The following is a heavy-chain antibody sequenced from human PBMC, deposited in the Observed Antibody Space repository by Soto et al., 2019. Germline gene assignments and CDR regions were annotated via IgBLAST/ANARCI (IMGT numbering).Heavy chain of an antibody. Sequence: QLQLHESGPGLVKPSETLSLTCSVSGGSISSNNYYWGWIRQPPGKGLEWIGNIYYNGFTYYNPSLESRVTISVDTSKNQFSLKLTSVTATDTAVYYCARQGDFWSGSGDFDYWGQGILVPVSS. CDR1: GGSISSNNYY. CDR3: ARQGDFWSGSGDFDY. D-gene: IGHD3-3*01. CDR2: IYYNGFT. J-gene: IGHJ4*02. V-gene: IGHV4-39*01.